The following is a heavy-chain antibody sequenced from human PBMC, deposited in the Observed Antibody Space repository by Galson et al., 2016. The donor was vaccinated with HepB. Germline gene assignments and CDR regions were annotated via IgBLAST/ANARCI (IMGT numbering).Heavy chain of an antibody. J-gene: IGHJ6*02. D-gene: IGHD4-11*01. V-gene: IGHV3-73*01. CDR1: GFTFSGSA. Sequence: SLRLSCAASGFTFSGSAMYWVRQASGKGLEWVGRIRSKPNSYATAYGASVNGRFTISRDDLKNMAYLQMNSLKTEETAVYYCASTIVTALYHYYYGIDVGAQGTTVTVSS. CDR2: IRSKPNSYAT. CDR3: ASTIVTALYHYYYGIDV.